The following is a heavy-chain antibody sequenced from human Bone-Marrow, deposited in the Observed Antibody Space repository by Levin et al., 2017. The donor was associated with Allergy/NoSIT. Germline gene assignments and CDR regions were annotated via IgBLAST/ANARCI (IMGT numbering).Heavy chain of an antibody. CDR1: GGSFSGYY. CDR2: INHSGST. Sequence: SETLSLTCAVYGGSFSGYYWSWIRQPPGKGLEWIGEINHSGSTNYNPSLKSRVTISVDTSKNQFSLKLSSVTAADTAVYYCARWSYSPAGGSYYHYYYGMDVWGQGTTVTVSS. CDR3: ARWSYSPAGGSYYHYYYGMDV. D-gene: IGHD1-26*01. J-gene: IGHJ6*02. V-gene: IGHV4-34*01.